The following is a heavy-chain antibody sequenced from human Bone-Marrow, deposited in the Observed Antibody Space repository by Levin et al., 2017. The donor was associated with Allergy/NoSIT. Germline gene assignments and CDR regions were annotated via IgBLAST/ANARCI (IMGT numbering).Heavy chain of an antibody. D-gene: IGHD6-13*01. J-gene: IGHJ1*01. CDR3: ARGAHSRQPAGEYFQH. CDR1: GYTFTGYY. V-gene: IGHV1-2*06. Sequence: GESLKISCKASGYTFTGYYMHWVRQAPGQGLEWMGRINPNSGGTNYAQKFQGRVTMTRDTSISTAYMELSRLRSDDTAVYYCARGAHSRQPAGEYFQHWGQGTLVTVSS. CDR2: INPNSGGT.